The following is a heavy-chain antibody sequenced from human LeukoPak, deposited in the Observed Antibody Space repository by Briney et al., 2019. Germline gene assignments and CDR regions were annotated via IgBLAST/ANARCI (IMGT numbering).Heavy chain of an antibody. CDR2: ISGSGAST. D-gene: IGHD1-26*01. Sequence: GGSLRLSCAASGFTFSSYAMSWVRQAPGKGLEWIPGISGSGASTYYADSVKGRFTISRDDSRNTLYLQMNSLRGDDTAVYYCAKDVGKWETLHFFDYWGQGTLVTVSS. CDR3: AKDVGKWETLHFFDY. J-gene: IGHJ4*02. CDR1: GFTFSSYA. V-gene: IGHV3-23*01.